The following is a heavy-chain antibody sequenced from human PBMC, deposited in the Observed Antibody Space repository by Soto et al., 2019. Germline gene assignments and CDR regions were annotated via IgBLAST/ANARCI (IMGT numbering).Heavy chain of an antibody. CDR2: IWYDGNNK. D-gene: IGHD3-10*01. Sequence: QVQLVESGGGVVQPGRSLRLSCAASGFTFSSYGMHWVRQAPCKGLEWVAFIWYDGNNKYYTDSVKGRFTISRDNSKNTLYLHMNSLRAEDTAVYCCARDKGEYYFDYWGQGTLVTVSS. J-gene: IGHJ4*02. CDR1: GFTFSSYG. CDR3: ARDKGEYYFDY. V-gene: IGHV3-33*01.